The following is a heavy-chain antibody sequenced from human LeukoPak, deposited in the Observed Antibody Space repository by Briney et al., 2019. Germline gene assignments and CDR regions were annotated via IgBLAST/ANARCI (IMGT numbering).Heavy chain of an antibody. J-gene: IGHJ4*02. CDR1: GYTFTTYA. V-gene: IGHV7-4-1*02. CDR3: ARPQYCVSTGCQLDY. Sequence: ASVKVSCKASGYTFTTYAMNWVRQAPGQGLEWMGWINTNTGNPTYAQGFTGRSVFSLDTSVSTAYLQISSLKAEDTAVYYCARPQYCVSTGCQLDYWGQGTLVTVSS. CDR2: INTNTGNP. D-gene: IGHD2-2*01.